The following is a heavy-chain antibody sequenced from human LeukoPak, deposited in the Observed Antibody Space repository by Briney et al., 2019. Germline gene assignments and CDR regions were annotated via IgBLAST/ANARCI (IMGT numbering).Heavy chain of an antibody. D-gene: IGHD5-18*01. CDR1: GGSFSGYY. V-gene: IGHV4-34*01. CDR3: ARLGTAMGSDYFDY. Sequence: SETLSLTCAVYGGSFSGYYWSWIRQPPGKGLEWIGEINHSGSTNYNPSLKSRVTISVDTSKNQFSLKLSSVTAADTAVYYCARLGTAMGSDYFDYWGQGTLVTVSS. J-gene: IGHJ4*02. CDR2: INHSGST.